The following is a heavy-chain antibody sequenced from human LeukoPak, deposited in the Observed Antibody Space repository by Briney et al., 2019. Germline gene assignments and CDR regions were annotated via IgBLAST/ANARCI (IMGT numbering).Heavy chain of an antibody. D-gene: IGHD3-22*01. CDR3: ARDPSSGYYTFDY. CDR1: GFTFSGYW. Sequence: PGGSLRPSCVASGFTFSGYWMHWVRQAPGKGLVWVSRIYSDGSSTTYADSVKGRFTISRDNAKNTLYLQMNSLRAEDTAVYYCARDPSSGYYTFDYWGQGTLVTVSS. J-gene: IGHJ4*02. CDR2: IYSDGSST. V-gene: IGHV3-74*01.